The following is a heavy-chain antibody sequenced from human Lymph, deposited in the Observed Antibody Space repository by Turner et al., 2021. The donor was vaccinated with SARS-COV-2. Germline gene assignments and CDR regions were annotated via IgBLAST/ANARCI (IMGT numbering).Heavy chain of an antibody. D-gene: IGHD1-26*01. V-gene: IGHV3-9*01. J-gene: IGHJ4*02. CDR2: INWSGGSI. CDR1: GFTFDDYA. Sequence: EVQQVESGGGLVQPGRSLRLSCALSGFTFDDYAMHWVRQAPGKGLEWVSGINWSGGSIAYADSVKGRFTISRDNPKNSLYLQMNSLRAEDTAFYYCAKDLAGTYYSSFDYWGQGTLVTVSS. CDR3: AKDLAGTYYSSFDY.